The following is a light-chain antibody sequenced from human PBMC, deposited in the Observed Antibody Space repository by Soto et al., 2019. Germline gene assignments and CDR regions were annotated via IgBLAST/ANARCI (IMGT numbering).Light chain of an antibody. Sequence: QPVLTQAPSASGTPGQRVTISCSGSSSNIGSKTVNWYQQVPGMAPKLLIFKNHQRPSGVPDRFSGSKSGTSASLAISGLQSEDEADYYCAAWDDSLNACVFGTGTKLTVL. J-gene: IGLJ1*01. V-gene: IGLV1-44*01. CDR2: KNH. CDR3: AAWDDSLNACV. CDR1: SSNIGSKT.